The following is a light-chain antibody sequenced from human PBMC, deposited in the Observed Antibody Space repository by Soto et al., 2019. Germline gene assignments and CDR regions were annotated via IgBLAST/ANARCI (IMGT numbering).Light chain of an antibody. Sequence: DIQLTQSPSSLSASVGDRVIITCQASQDITTHLNWYQQKPGRAPKLLIFDASNLETGVPSRFSGRGYGAHFVFTISSLQPEDFATYYCQHPGTFGQGTTGDIK. CDR3: QHPGT. CDR2: DAS. CDR1: QDITTH. V-gene: IGKV1-33*01. J-gene: IGKJ1*01.